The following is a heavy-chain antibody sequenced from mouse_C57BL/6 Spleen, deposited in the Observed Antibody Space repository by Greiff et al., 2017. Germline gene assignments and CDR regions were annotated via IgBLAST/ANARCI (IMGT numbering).Heavy chain of an antibody. CDR1: GYAFSSSW. Sequence: VQVVESGPELVKPGASVKISCKASGYAFSSSWMNWVKQRPGKGLEWIGRIYPGDGDTNYNGKFKGKATLTADKSSSTAYMQLSSLTSEDSAVYFCARGLITTVVASFDYWGQGTTLTVSS. CDR2: IYPGDGDT. V-gene: IGHV1-82*01. J-gene: IGHJ2*01. D-gene: IGHD1-1*01. CDR3: ARGLITTVVASFDY.